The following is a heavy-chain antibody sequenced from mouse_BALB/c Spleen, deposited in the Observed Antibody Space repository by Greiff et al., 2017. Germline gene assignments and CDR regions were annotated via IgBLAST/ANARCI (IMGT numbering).Heavy chain of an antibody. V-gene: IGHV5-6-5*01. CDR2: ISSGGST. Sequence: EVQVVESGGGLVKPGGSLKLSCAASGFTFSSYAMSWVRQTPEKRLEWVASISSGGSTYYPDSVKGRFTISRDNARNILYLQMSSLRSEDTAMYYCAFCYGSSPAWFAYWGQGTLVTVSA. D-gene: IGHD1-1*01. CDR3: AFCYGSSPAWFAY. CDR1: GFTFSSYA. J-gene: IGHJ3*01.